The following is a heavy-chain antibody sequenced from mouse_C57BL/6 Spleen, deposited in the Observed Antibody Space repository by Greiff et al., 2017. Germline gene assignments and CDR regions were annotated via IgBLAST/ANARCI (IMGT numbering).Heavy chain of an antibody. Sequence: QVHVKQSGAELVRPGASVTLSCKASGYTFTDYEMHWVKQTPVHGLEWIGAIDPETGGTAYNQKFKGKAILTADKSSSTAYMELRSLTSEDSAVYYCTRDYGFLYWGQGTLVTVSA. V-gene: IGHV1-15*01. CDR2: IDPETGGT. D-gene: IGHD1-2*01. CDR3: TRDYGFLY. CDR1: GYTFTDYE. J-gene: IGHJ3*01.